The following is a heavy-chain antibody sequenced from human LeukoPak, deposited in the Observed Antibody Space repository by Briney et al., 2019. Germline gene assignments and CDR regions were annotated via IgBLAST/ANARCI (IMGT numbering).Heavy chain of an antibody. J-gene: IGHJ4*02. D-gene: IGHD5-18*01. CDR1: GFTLSSSG. CDR3: ASARGSNYGSLGD. CDR2: VWYDGSNE. Sequence: GGSLRLSCAASGFTLSSSGMNWVRQAPGQGLEWLGVVWYDGSNESYADSVKGRFTISRDNSKNTLYLQMNSLRAEDTAVYYCASARGSNYGSLGDWGQGTLVTVSS. V-gene: IGHV3-33*01.